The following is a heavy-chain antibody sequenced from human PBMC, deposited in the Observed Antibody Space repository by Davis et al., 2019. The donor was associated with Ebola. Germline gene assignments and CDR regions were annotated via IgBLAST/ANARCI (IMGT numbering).Heavy chain of an antibody. V-gene: IGHV4-38-2*02. J-gene: IGHJ6*02. CDR2: LYHGGDT. CDR3: ARDKAQSYYGSPAYNYYYNGVDV. Sequence: SETLSLTCSVSGYSIRSGDQWGWVRQAPGKGLEWLGSLYHGGDTSTNPSLKGRVSISADMSKNNFSLKLTSVTAGDTAVYFCARDKAQSYYGSPAYNYYYNGVDVWGQGTTVIVSS. D-gene: IGHD3-22*01. CDR1: GYSIRSGDQ.